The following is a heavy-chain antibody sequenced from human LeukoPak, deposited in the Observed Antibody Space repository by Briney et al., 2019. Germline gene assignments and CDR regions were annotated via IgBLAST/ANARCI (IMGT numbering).Heavy chain of an antibody. V-gene: IGHV4-4*07. CDR3: ARAPSGCGGTCPSDH. D-gene: IGHD2-15*01. Sequence: SETLSLTCTVSGGSISGYFWSWIRQPAGKGLEWIGRIHDNGDSNHNPSLKSRVTMALKTSGNQDSLKLTSVTAADTAGDNCARAPSGCGGTCPSDHWGPGTLVTVSS. CDR1: GGSISGYF. J-gene: IGHJ4*02. CDR2: IHDNGDS.